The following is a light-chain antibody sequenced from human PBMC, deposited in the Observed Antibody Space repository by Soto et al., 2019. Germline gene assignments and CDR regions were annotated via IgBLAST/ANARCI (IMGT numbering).Light chain of an antibody. J-gene: IGLJ3*02. V-gene: IGLV4-60*02. CDR1: SGHSGYI. Sequence: QPVLTQSSSASASLGSSVKLTCTLSSGHSGYIIAWHQQQPGKAPGYLMKLEGSGSYNKGSGVPDRFSGSSSGADRYLTISDLQFEDEADYYCKTWDSNTRVFGGGTKLTVL. CDR2: LEGSGSY. CDR3: KTWDSNTRV.